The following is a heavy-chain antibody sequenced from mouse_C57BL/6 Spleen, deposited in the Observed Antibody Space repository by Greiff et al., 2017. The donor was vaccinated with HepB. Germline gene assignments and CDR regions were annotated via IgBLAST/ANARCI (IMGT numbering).Heavy chain of an antibody. J-gene: IGHJ1*03. CDR3: AKDHNDYDVDWYFDV. CDR1: GYSITSGYY. V-gene: IGHV3-6*01. Sequence: EVQLQESGPGLVKPSQSLSLTCSVTGYSITSGYYWNWIRQFPGNKLEWMGYISYDGSNNYNPSLKNRISITRDTSKNQFFLKLNSVTTEDTATYYCAKDHNDYDVDWYFDVWGTGTTVNVSS. D-gene: IGHD2-4*01. CDR2: ISYDGSN.